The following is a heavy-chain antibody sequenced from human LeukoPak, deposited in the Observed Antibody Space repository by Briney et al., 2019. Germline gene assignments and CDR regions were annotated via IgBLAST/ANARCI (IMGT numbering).Heavy chain of an antibody. D-gene: IGHD6-19*01. J-gene: IGHJ4*02. CDR2: IGTAGDT. Sequence: GGSLRLSCAASGFTFSSYDMHWVRQDTGKGLEWVSAIGTAGDTYYPGSVKGRFTISRENAKNSLYLQMNSLGAGDTAVYYCARVGMYSSGWYYFDYWGQGTLVTASS. CDR1: GFTFSSYD. CDR3: ARVGMYSSGWYYFDY. V-gene: IGHV3-13*01.